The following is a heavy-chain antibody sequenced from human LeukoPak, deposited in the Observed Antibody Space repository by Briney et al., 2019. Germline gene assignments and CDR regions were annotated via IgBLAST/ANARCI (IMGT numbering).Heavy chain of an antibody. Sequence: ASVKVSCKASGYTFTGYYMHWVRQAPGQGLEWMGWINPNSGGTNYAQKFRGRVTMTRDTSISTAYMELSRLRSDDTAVYYCARDYSGYDPYFDYWGQGTLVTVSS. CDR3: ARDYSGYDPYFDY. V-gene: IGHV1-2*02. J-gene: IGHJ4*02. CDR1: GYTFTGYY. D-gene: IGHD5-12*01. CDR2: INPNSGGT.